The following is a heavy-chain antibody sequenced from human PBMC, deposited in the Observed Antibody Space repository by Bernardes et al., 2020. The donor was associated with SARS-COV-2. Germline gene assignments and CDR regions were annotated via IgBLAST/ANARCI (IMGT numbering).Heavy chain of an antibody. CDR1: GGFITNYY. D-gene: IGHD6-19*01. V-gene: IGHV4-59*01. Sequence: SESLSLICTVSGGFITNYYWSWIRQPPGKGLEWIGYIYHSGSTNYNPSLKSRVTLSVDTSKNQLSLTLSSVTAADTAVYYCTRNIVVAGTVGYWGQGALVTVSS. CDR2: IYHSGST. CDR3: TRNIVVAGTVGY. J-gene: IGHJ4*02.